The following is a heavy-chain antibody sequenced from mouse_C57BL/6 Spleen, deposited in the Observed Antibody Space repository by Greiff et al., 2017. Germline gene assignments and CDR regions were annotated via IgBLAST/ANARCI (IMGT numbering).Heavy chain of an antibody. J-gene: IGHJ3*01. V-gene: IGHV1-42*01. CDR2: INPSTGGT. CDR1: GYSFTGYY. Sequence: VQLQQSGPELVKPGASVKISCKASGYSFTGYYMNWVKQSPEKSLEWIGEINPSTGGTTYNQKFKAKATLTVDKSYSTAYMQLKSLPSEDCAVYYGARDDDGYPVAYWGQGTRVTVSA. CDR3: ARDDDGYPVAY. D-gene: IGHD2-3*01.